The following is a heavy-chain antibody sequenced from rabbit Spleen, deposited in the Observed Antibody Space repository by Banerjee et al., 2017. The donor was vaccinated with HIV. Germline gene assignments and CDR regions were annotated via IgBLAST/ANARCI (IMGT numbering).Heavy chain of an antibody. J-gene: IGHJ2*01. V-gene: IGHV1S43*01. Sequence: QEKLVESGGDLVKPGAPLTLTCTASGVSFSFSNYMCWVRQAPGKGLEWIGYIDPIFGTTSYASWVNGRFTISSDNAQNTVDLQMNSLTAADTATYFCARDRGSGWGDAIDPWGQGTLVTVS. CDR3: ARDRGSGWGDAIDP. CDR1: GVSFSFSNY. CDR2: IDPIFGTT. D-gene: IGHD4-1*01.